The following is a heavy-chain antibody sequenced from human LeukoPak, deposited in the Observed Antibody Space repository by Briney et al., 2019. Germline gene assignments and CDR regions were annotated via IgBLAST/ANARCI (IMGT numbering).Heavy chain of an antibody. D-gene: IGHD3-22*01. CDR2: IYYSGST. J-gene: IGHJ4*02. V-gene: IGHV4-39*07. Sequence: SETLSLTCTVSGGSISSSSYYWGWIRQPPGKGLEWIGSIYYSGSTYYHPSLKSRVTISVDTSKNQFSLKLSSVTAADTAVYYCARGFRTYHYDSSGYYYDYWGQGTLVTVSS. CDR1: GGSISSSSYY. CDR3: ARGFRTYHYDSSGYYYDY.